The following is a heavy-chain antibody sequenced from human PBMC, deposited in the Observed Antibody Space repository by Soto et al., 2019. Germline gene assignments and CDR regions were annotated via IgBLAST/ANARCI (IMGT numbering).Heavy chain of an antibody. CDR3: AKGIVEGVSAADY. CDR2: IISGGDT. Sequence: EVQLVESGGGLVQPGGSLRLSCAASGFIVSTNHVNWVRQAPGEGLEWVSVIISGGDTFYADSVKGRFTISRDNSKNTVYLQMNSLRAEDTPMYYCAKGIVEGVSAADYWGQGTLVTVSS. D-gene: IGHD3-22*01. CDR1: GFIVSTNH. V-gene: IGHV3-66*01. J-gene: IGHJ4*02.